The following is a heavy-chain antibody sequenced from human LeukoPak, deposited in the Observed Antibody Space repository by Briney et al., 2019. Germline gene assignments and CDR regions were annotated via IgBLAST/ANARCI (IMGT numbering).Heavy chain of an antibody. CDR3: SRGLDSRKLGY. Sequence: SETLSLTCTVSGDSVSGHYWSWIRRTPGKGLEWIGYVSYSGGTNYNPSLKRRVSISLDTSKNQFSLNLNSVTAADTAVYFCSRGLDSRKLGYWGQGTLVTVSS. J-gene: IGHJ4*02. CDR2: VSYSGGT. D-gene: IGHD3-22*01. V-gene: IGHV4-59*02. CDR1: GDSVSGHY.